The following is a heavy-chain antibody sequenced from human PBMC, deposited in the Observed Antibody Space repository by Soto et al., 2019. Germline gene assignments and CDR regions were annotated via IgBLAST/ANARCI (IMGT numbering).Heavy chain of an antibody. J-gene: IGHJ2*01. CDR1: GGTFSSYT. Sequence: QVQLVQSGAAVKKPGSSVTVSCKASGGTFSSYTISWVRQAPGQGLEWMGGIIPIFGTANYAQKFQGRVTITADESTSTAYMELSSLRCEDTALYYCARGNHRWLQLWYFDLWGRGTLVTVSS. D-gene: IGHD5-12*01. V-gene: IGHV1-69*12. CDR2: IIPIFGTA. CDR3: ARGNHRWLQLWYFDL.